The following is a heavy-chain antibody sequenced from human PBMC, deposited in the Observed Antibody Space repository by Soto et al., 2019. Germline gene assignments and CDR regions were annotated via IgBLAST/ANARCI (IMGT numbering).Heavy chain of an antibody. Sequence: PGGSLRLSCAASGFTFSSYAMHWVRQAPGKGLEWVAVISYDGSNKYYADSVKGRFTISRDNSKNTLYLQMNSLRAEDTAVYYCARGSEYHGGNGYWGQGTLVTVSS. CDR1: GFTFSSYA. D-gene: IGHD2-15*01. V-gene: IGHV3-30-3*01. CDR3: ARGSEYHGGNGY. CDR2: ISYDGSNK. J-gene: IGHJ4*02.